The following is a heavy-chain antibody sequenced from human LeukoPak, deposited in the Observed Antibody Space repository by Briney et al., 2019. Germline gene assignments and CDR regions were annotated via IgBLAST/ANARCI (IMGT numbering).Heavy chain of an antibody. CDR2: IYPDDSDT. D-gene: IGHD2-2*01. CDR3: GRSNIVVGYNLDY. J-gene: IGHJ4*02. Sequence: GESLKTSCKGSGYSFTSYLIAWVRQMPGKGLEWMGTIYPDDSDTRYSPSFEGQVTISADKSISTAYLQWGSLKASDTAMYYCGRSNIVVGYNLDYWGQGTLVTVSS. CDR1: GYSFTSYL. V-gene: IGHV5-51*01.